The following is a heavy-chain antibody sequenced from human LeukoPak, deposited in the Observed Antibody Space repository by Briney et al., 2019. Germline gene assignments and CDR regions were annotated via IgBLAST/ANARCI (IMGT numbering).Heavy chain of an antibody. J-gene: IGHJ6*03. CDR2: MNPNSGNT. CDR3: ARAHNRPYYDFWSGYYTGGYYYMDV. CDR1: GYTFTSYD. D-gene: IGHD3-3*01. Sequence: ASVKVSCKASGYTFTSYDINWVRQATGQGLEWMGWMNPNSGNTGYAQKFQGRVTITRNTSISTAYMELSSLRSEDTAVYYCARAHNRPYYDFWSGYYTGGYYYMDVWGKGTTVTVSS. V-gene: IGHV1-8*03.